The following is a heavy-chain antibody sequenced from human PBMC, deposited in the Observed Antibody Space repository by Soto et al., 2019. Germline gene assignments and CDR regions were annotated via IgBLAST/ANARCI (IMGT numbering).Heavy chain of an antibody. J-gene: IGHJ6*02. D-gene: IGHD3-9*01. Sequence: GGSLRLSCAASGFTFSSYSMNWVRQAPGKGLEWVSSISSSSSYIYYADSVKGRFTISRDNAKNSLYLQMNSLRAEDTAVYYCASGHKIYDILTGSDFGMDVWGQGTTVTVSS. CDR1: GFTFSSYS. V-gene: IGHV3-21*01. CDR3: ASGHKIYDILTGSDFGMDV. CDR2: ISSSSSYI.